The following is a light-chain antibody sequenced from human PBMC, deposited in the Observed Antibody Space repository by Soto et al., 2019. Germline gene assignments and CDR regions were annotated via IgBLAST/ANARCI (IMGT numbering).Light chain of an antibody. CDR1: QSLLHSNGYTY. J-gene: IGKJ1*01. CDR3: TQAIHSPCT. CDR2: WGS. V-gene: IGKV2-28*01. Sequence: DIVMTQSPLSLPVTAGEPASVSCRSSQSLLHSNGYTYLGWYLQKPGQSPQLLIYWGSNRASGVPDRFSGSGSGTDFTPKISRLEAVHVGLYYSTQAIHSPCTLGQRTRV.